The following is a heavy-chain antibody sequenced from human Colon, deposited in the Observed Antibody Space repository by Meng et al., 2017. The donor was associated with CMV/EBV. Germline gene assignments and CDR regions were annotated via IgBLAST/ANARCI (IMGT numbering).Heavy chain of an antibody. CDR2: IRYDGSKT. D-gene: IGHD6-13*01. J-gene: IGHJ6*02. V-gene: IGHV3-30*02. CDR3: AAAAGTSSDDYYGMDV. CDR1: GSTFRTYG. Sequence: GGSLRLSCAASGSTFRTYGMHWVRQAPGKGLEWVAFIRYDGSKTYSADSVKGRFTISRDNSKNTLYLQMNSLRAEDTAVYYCAAAAGTSSDDYYGMDVWGQGTTVTVSS.